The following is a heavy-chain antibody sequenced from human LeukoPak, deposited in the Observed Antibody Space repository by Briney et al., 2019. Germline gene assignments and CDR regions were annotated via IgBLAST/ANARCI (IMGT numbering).Heavy chain of an antibody. D-gene: IGHD4-23*01. CDR1: GGSISSYY. Sequence: PSETLSLTCTVSGGSISSYYWSWIRQPPGKGLEWIGEINHSGSTNYNPSLKSRVTISVDTSKNQFSLKLSSVTAADTAVYYCARCRTDRLRWLHHWANWFDPWGQGTLVTVSS. CDR3: ARCRTDRLRWLHHWANWFDP. J-gene: IGHJ5*02. V-gene: IGHV4-34*01. CDR2: INHSGST.